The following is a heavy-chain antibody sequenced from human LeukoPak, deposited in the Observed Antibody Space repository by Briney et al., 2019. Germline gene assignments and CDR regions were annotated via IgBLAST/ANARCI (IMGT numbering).Heavy chain of an antibody. Sequence: SETLSLTCTVSGGSISSGGYYWSWIRQHPGKGLEWIGYIYYSGSTYYNPSLKSRVTISVDTSKNQSSLKLSSVTAADTAVYYCARDTDHDYIDYWGQGTLVTVSS. CDR2: IYYSGST. J-gene: IGHJ4*02. CDR3: ARDTDHDYIDY. D-gene: IGHD2-8*02. CDR1: GGSISSGGYY. V-gene: IGHV4-31*03.